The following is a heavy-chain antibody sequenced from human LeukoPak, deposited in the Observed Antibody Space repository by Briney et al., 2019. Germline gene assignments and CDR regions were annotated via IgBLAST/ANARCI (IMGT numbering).Heavy chain of an antibody. CDR2: INPTGGGT. D-gene: IGHD5-12*01. V-gene: IGHV1-46*01. Sequence: GASVKVSCKASGYTFTSYAMNWVRQAPGQGLEWLGIINPTGGGTSYAQKFQDRVTMTRDTSTSTVYMELSSLRSEDTAVYYCARGVSNSASGLPTRYFDYWGQGTLVTVSS. CDR1: GYTFTSYA. CDR3: ARGVSNSASGLPTRYFDY. J-gene: IGHJ4*02.